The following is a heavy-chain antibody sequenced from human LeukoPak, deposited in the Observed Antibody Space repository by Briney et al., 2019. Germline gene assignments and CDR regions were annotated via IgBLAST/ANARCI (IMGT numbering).Heavy chain of an antibody. J-gene: IGHJ4*02. CDR1: GGSISGSSYY. V-gene: IGHV4-39*01. CDR3: ARHTTSWQFFGY. CDR2: IFYTGST. D-gene: IGHD2-2*01. Sequence: PSETLSLTCTVSGGSISGSSYYWGWIRQPPGKGLEWIGSIFYTGSTFYNPSLKSRVTISVDTSKNQFSLKLSSVTATGTALYYCARHTTSWQFFGYWGQGTLVTVSS.